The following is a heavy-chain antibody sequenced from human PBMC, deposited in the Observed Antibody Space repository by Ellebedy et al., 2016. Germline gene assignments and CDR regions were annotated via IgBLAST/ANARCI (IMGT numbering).Heavy chain of an antibody. D-gene: IGHD1-1*01. J-gene: IGHJ4*02. Sequence: GGSLRLSXAASGFTFSDYYISWIRQTPGKGLEWVTYISPSSITISYTDSVKGRFPISRDNAKNSLYLQLNSLRVEDTAVYFCARGTGHFDYWGQGTLVTVSS. CDR3: ARGTGHFDY. CDR2: ISPSSITI. CDR1: GFTFSDYY. V-gene: IGHV3-11*01.